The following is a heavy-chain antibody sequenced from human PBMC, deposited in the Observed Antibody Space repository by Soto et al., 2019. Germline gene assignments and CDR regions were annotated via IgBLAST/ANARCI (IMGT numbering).Heavy chain of an antibody. CDR2: ISSGSSNI. J-gene: IGHJ4*02. V-gene: IGHV3-21*01. D-gene: IGHD2-15*01. Sequence: PGGSLTLYCAASGFAFRSYNMTWVRQAPGKGLEWVASISSGSSNIYYADSVKDRFTISRDNAKNSLFLQMDSLRAEDSAVYYCASATVVAATFDFWGQGTLVTVSS. CDR3: ASATVVAATFDF. CDR1: GFAFRSYN.